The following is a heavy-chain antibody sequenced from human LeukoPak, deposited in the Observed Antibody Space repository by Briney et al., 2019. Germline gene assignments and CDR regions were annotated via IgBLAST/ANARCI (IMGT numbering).Heavy chain of an antibody. CDR2: INPNSGGT. CDR1: GYTFTGYY. J-gene: IGHJ4*02. Sequence: ASVKVSCKASGYTFTGYYMHWVRQAPGQGLEWMGWINPNSGGTNYAQKLQGRVTMNRDTSISTAYLELSRLRSDDTAVYYCARPTTGSNFDYWGQGTLVTVSS. CDR3: ARPTTGSNFDY. D-gene: IGHD4-17*01. V-gene: IGHV1-2*02.